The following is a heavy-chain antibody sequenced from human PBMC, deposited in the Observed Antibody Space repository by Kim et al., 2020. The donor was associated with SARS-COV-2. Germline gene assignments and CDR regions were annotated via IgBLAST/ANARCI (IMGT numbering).Heavy chain of an antibody. J-gene: IGHJ4*02. V-gene: IGHV4-39*01. CDR3: ARLGRVLLWFGELSEASDY. CDR1: GGSISSSSYY. Sequence: SETLSLTCTVSGGSISSSSYYWGWIRQPPGKGLGWIGSIYYSGSTYYNPSLKSRVTISVDTSKNQFSLKLSSVTAADTAVYYCARLGRVLLWFGELSEASDYWGQGTLVTVSS. D-gene: IGHD3-10*01. CDR2: IYYSGST.